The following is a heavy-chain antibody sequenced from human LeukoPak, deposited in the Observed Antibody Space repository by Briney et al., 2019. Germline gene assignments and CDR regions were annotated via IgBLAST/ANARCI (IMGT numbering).Heavy chain of an antibody. J-gene: IGHJ6*03. CDR2: INHSGST. V-gene: IGHV4-34*01. CDR1: GGSFSGYY. D-gene: IGHD6-19*01. Sequence: PSETLSLTCAVYGGSFSGYYWSWIRQPPGKGLEWIGEINHSGSTNYNPSLKSRVTISVDTSENQFSLKLSSVTAADTAVYYCARVRSSGPYYYYYYMDVWGKGTKVTVSS. CDR3: ARVRSSGPYYYYYYMDV.